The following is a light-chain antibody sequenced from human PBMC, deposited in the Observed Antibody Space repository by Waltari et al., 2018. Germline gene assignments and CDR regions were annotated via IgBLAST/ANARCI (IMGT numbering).Light chain of an antibody. CDR2: DVG. CDR3: SSYTSSSTYV. CDR1: SSDVGGYNY. V-gene: IGLV2-14*01. J-gene: IGLJ1*01. Sequence: QSALTQPASVSGSPGPSITISCTGTSSDVGGYNYVSWYQQYPGKVPKLMIYDVGNRPSGVSNRFSGSKSGNTASLTISGLQAGDEADYYCSSYTSSSTYVFGTGTQVTVL.